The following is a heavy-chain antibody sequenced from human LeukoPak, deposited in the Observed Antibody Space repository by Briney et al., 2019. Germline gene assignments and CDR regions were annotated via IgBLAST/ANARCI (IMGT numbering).Heavy chain of an antibody. CDR3: ARDPYSGSYGNYYYYFMDV. J-gene: IGHJ6*03. V-gene: IGHV3-21*01. CDR1: GFTFSSYN. CDR2: ITSGSSYI. Sequence: PGGSLRLSCAASGFTFSSYNMNWVRQAPGKGLEWVSSITSGSSYIYYADSVKGRFTISRDNAKNSLFLQMNSLRAEDTAVYYCARDPYSGSYGNYYYYFMDVWGKGTTVTISS. D-gene: IGHD1-26*01.